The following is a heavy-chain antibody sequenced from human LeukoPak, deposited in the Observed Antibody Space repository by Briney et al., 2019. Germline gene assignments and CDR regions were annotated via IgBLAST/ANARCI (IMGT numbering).Heavy chain of an antibody. D-gene: IGHD6-6*01. V-gene: IGHV1-8*01. J-gene: IGHJ4*02. CDR1: GYTFTSYD. CDR3: ARGHRKWSLAAQIYYFDY. CDR2: MNPNSGNT. Sequence: ASVKVSCKASGYTFTSYDINWVRQATGQGLEWMGWMNPNSGNTGYAQKFQGRVTMTRNTSISTAYIELSSLRSEDTAVYYCARGHRKWSLAAQIYYFDYWGQGTLVTVSS.